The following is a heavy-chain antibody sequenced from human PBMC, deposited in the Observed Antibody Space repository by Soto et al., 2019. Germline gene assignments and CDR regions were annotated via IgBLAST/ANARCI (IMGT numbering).Heavy chain of an antibody. J-gene: IGHJ6*02. Sequence: GGSLRLSCAASGFTFSSYGMHWVRQAPGKGLEWVAVISYDGSNKYYADSVKGRFTISRDNSKNTLYLQMNSLRAEDTAVYYCAKVLVAGPYYYYYGMDVRGQGTTVTVSS. CDR1: GFTFSSYG. CDR3: AKVLVAGPYYYYYGMDV. V-gene: IGHV3-30*18. CDR2: ISYDGSNK. D-gene: IGHD6-19*01.